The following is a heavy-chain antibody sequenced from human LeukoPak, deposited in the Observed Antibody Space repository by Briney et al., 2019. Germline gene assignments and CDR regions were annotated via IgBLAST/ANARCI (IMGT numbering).Heavy chain of an antibody. Sequence: GGSLRLFCAASGFTFSSYGMHWVRQAPGKGLEWVAFIRYDGSNKYYADSVKGRLTISRDNSKNTLYLQMNSLRAEDTAVYYCAKDGRGQGPYGGNSGGFDYWGQGTLVTVSS. D-gene: IGHD4-23*01. J-gene: IGHJ4*02. CDR1: GFTFSSYG. V-gene: IGHV3-30*02. CDR2: IRYDGSNK. CDR3: AKDGRGQGPYGGNSGGFDY.